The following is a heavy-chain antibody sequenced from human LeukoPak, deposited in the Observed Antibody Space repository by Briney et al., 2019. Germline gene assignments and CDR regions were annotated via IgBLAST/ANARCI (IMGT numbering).Heavy chain of an antibody. D-gene: IGHD1-26*01. Sequence: SETLSLTCTVSGGSISSYYWSWIRQPPGKGLEWGGYIYYIGSTNYNPSLKSRVTISVDTSKKQSSLKLSSVTAADTAVYYCARGRVGATQFDYWGQGTLVTVSS. CDR3: ARGRVGATQFDY. CDR1: GGSISSYY. V-gene: IGHV4-59*01. J-gene: IGHJ4*02. CDR2: IYYIGST.